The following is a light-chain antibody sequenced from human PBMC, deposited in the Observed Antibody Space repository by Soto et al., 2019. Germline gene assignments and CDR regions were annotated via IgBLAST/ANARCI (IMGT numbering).Light chain of an antibody. J-gene: IGLJ1*01. Sequence: QSVLTQPASVSVSPGQSITISCTGTSSDVGGYNYVSWYQQHPGKAPKLMIYEVSNRPSGVSNRFSGSKSGNTASLTISCIKDEDEADYYCSSYTSSSTLYVLGTGTKVTVL. V-gene: IGLV2-14*01. CDR1: SSDVGGYNY. CDR2: EVS. CDR3: SSYTSSSTLYV.